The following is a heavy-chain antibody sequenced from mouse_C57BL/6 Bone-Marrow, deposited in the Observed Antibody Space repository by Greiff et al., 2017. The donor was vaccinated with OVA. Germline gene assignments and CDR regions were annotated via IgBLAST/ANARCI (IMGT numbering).Heavy chain of an antibody. Sequence: QVQLQQPGAELVMPGASVKLSCKASGYTFTSYWMHWVKQRPGQGLEWIGEIDPSDSYTNYNQKFKGKSTLTVDKSYSTAYMQLSSLTSEDSAVYYCARDLDYYAMDYWGQGTSVTVSS. V-gene: IGHV1-69*01. CDR1: GYTFTSYW. CDR3: ARDLDYYAMDY. J-gene: IGHJ4*01. CDR2: IDPSDSYT.